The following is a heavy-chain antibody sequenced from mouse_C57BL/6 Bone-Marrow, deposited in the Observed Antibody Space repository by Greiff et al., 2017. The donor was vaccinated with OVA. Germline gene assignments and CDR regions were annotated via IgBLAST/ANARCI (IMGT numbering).Heavy chain of an antibody. CDR2: IYPRSGNT. Sequence: VPLQQSGAELARPGASVKLSCKASGYTFTSYGISWVKQRTGQGLAWIGEIYPRSGNTYYNEQFKGKATLPSYKSSSTAYMELRSLTSEDSAVYFCARMGRGYYFDYGGQGTTLTVSS. V-gene: IGHV1-81*01. CDR1: GYTFTSYG. D-gene: IGHD4-1*01. J-gene: IGHJ2*01. CDR3: ARMGRGYYFDY.